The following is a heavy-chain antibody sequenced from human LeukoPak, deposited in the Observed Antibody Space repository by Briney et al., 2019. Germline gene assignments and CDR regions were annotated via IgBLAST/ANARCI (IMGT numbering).Heavy chain of an antibody. J-gene: IGHJ4*02. CDR3: AKDSRLQYDVWDY. CDR2: ISYDGSNK. V-gene: IGHV3-30*18. Sequence: GGSLRLSCAASGFTFSSYGMHWVRQAPGKGLEWVAVISYDGSNKYYADSVKGRFTISRDNSKNTLYLQMNSLRAEDTAVYYCAKDSRLQYDVWDYWGQGTLVTVSS. D-gene: IGHD4-11*01. CDR1: GFTFSSYG.